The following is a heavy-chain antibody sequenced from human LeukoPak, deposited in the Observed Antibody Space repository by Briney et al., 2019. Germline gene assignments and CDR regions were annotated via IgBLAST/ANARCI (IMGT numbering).Heavy chain of an antibody. J-gene: IGHJ6*03. V-gene: IGHV3-21*01. CDR2: ISSSSSYI. CDR3: ARDGYSSGWYVFNYYYMDV. D-gene: IGHD6-19*01. Sequence: GGSLRLSCAASGFTFSSYSMNWVRQAPGKGLEWVSSISSSSSYIYYADSVKGRFTISRDNAKNSLYLQMNSLRAEDTAVYYCARDGYSSGWYVFNYYYMDVWGKGTTVTVSS. CDR1: GFTFSSYS.